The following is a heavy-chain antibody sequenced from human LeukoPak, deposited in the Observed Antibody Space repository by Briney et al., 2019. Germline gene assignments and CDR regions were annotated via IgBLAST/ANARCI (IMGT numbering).Heavy chain of an antibody. D-gene: IGHD3-10*01. CDR2: INHSGST. V-gene: IGHV4-34*01. Sequence: PSETLSLTCAVYGGSFSGYYWSWIRQPPGKGLEWIGEINHSGSTNYNPSLKSRVTISVDTSKNQFSLKLSSVTAADTAVYYCARHFDHVGSGIYEYWGQGTLVTVSS. J-gene: IGHJ4*02. CDR3: ARHFDHVGSGIYEY. CDR1: GGSFSGYY.